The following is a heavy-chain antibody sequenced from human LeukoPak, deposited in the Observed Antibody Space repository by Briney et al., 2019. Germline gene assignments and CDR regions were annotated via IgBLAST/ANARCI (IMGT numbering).Heavy chain of an antibody. CDR3: ATGRYYYDSSGYSLPFLDY. CDR1: GYTFPGYY. CDR2: INPSNGGT. V-gene: IGHV1-2*02. D-gene: IGHD3-22*01. Sequence: ASVKVSCKASGYTFPGYYIHRVRQAPGQGLEWMGWINPSNGGTNYAQNFQGRVTMTRDTSISTAYMELSRLRSDDTAVFYCATGRYYYDSSGYSLPFLDYWGQGTQVTVSS. J-gene: IGHJ4*02.